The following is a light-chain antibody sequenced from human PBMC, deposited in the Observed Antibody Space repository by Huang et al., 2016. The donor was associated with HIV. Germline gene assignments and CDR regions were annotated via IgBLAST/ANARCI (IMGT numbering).Light chain of an antibody. CDR2: DIS. J-gene: IGKJ1*01. Sequence: EIVLTQSPATLSLSPGERATLSCRASQSVSSYLAWFQQKPGQAPRLLIYDISNRATGIPARFSGSGSGTDFTLTISSLEPEDFAVYYCQQRGSRPPTFGQGTKVEIK. CDR1: QSVSSY. V-gene: IGKV3-11*01. CDR3: QQRGSRPPT.